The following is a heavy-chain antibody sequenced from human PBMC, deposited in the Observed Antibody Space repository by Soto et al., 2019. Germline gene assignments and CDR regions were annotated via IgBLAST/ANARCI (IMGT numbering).Heavy chain of an antibody. D-gene: IGHD4-4*01. CDR3: ASRFYSNSYYYYYGMDV. CDR1: GFTFSSYE. J-gene: IGHJ6*02. V-gene: IGHV3-48*03. Sequence: VGSLRLSGAASGFTFSSYEMNWVRQARGKGLEWVSYISSSGSTIYYADSVKGRFTISRDNAKNSLYLQMNSLRAEDTAVYYCASRFYSNSYYYYYGMDVWGQGTTVTVSS. CDR2: ISSSGSTI.